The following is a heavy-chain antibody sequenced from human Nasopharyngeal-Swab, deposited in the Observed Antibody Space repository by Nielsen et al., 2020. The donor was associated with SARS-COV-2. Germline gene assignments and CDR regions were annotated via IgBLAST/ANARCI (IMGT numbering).Heavy chain of an antibody. J-gene: IGHJ4*02. CDR2: INPSGGNI. D-gene: IGHD3-22*01. CDR1: GGTVSSYA. V-gene: IGHV1-46*01. CDR3: ASQTYYDDSRGDYFDH. Sequence: ASVKVSCKASGGTVSSYAISWVRQAPGQGLEWMGIINPSGGNINYAQKFQGRVTMTRDTSTSTVYMELSSLRSEDTAAYYCASQTYYDDSRGDYFDHWGQGTLVTVSS.